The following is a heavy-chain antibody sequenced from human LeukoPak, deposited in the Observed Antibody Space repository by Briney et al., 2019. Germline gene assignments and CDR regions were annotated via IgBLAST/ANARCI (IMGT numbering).Heavy chain of an antibody. V-gene: IGHV3-21*01. J-gene: IGHJ4*02. CDR2: ISSSSTYI. CDR3: VGDKGSD. D-gene: IGHD2-15*01. CDR1: GFIFSSYS. Sequence: GGSLSLSCAASGFIFSSYSMNWVRQAPGKGLEWVSSISSSSTYIYYADSVKGRFTITRENAKNAVYLQMNSLRAEDTAVYYCVGDKGSDWGQGTLVTVSS.